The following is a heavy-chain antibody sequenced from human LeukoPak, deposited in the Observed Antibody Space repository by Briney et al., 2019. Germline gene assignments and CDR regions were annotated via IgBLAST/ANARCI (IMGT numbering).Heavy chain of an antibody. CDR3: ARPTAPYCGGDCYYAEYFQH. CDR2: IIPILGIA. CDR1: GGTFSSYA. Sequence: SVKVSCKASGGTFSSYAISWVRQAPGQGLEWMGRIIPILGIANYAQKFQGRVTIAADKSTSTAYMELSSLRSEDTAVYYCARPTAPYCGGDCYYAEYFQHWGQGTLVTVSS. J-gene: IGHJ1*01. D-gene: IGHD2-21*02. V-gene: IGHV1-69*04.